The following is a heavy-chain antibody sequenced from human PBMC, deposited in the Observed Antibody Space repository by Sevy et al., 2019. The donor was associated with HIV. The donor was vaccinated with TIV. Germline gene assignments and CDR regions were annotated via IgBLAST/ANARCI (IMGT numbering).Heavy chain of an antibody. CDR2: ISSSGTTI. V-gene: IGHV3-48*03. CDR3: ARDLPGDSRMDV. J-gene: IGHJ6*02. Sequence: GGSLRLSCAASGLSFSSYEMNWIRQAPGKGLEWFSDISSSGTTIYYADSVKGRFTVSRDNAKNSLYLQMNSLRGEDTSVYYCARDLPGDSRMDVWGQWTTVTVSS. CDR1: GLSFSSYE. D-gene: IGHD3-22*01.